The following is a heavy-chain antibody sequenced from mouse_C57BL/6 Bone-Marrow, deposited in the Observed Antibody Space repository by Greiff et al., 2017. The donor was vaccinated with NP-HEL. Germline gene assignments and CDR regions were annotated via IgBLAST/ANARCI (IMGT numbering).Heavy chain of an antibody. CDR1: GFTFSSYG. CDR3: APIYYDYP. V-gene: IGHV5-6*02. J-gene: IGHJ3*01. D-gene: IGHD2-4*01. Sequence: EVMLVESGGDLVKPGGSLKLSCAASGFTFSSYGMSWVRQTPDKRLEWVATISSGGSYTYYPDSVKGRFTISRDNAKNTLYLQMSSLKSEDTAMYYCAPIYYDYPWGQGTLVTVSA. CDR2: ISSGGSYT.